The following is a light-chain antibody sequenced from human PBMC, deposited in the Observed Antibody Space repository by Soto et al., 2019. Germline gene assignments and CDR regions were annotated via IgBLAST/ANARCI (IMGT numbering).Light chain of an antibody. CDR1: QSIRSN. J-gene: IGKJ1*01. CDR3: QHRET. CDR2: GAS. V-gene: IGKV3-15*01. Sequence: EIVMTQSPDTLSVSPGEGATLSCRVSQSIRSNLAWYQQRPGQAPRLLMYGASTRADGIPARFSGSGSGTEFTLTISSLQSEDFAVYYCQHRETFGQGTKVDIK.